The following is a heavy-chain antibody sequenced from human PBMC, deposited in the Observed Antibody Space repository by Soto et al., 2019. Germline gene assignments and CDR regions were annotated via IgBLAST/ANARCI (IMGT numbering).Heavy chain of an antibody. CDR3: AKGVPAATRSFQH. CDR1: GFSFSSYW. V-gene: IGHV3-74*01. CDR2: INSDGSST. Sequence: VQLVESGGGLVQPGGSLRLSCAASGFSFSSYWMHWVRHAPGKGLVWVSRINSDGSSTTYADSVKGRFTISRDNAKNTLYLQRNRRTPEDTAVYYGAKGVPAATRSFQHWGQGTLVTVSS. J-gene: IGHJ1*01. D-gene: IGHD2-2*01.